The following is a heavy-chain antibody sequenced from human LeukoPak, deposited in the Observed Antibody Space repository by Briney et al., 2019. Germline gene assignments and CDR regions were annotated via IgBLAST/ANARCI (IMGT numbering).Heavy chain of an antibody. Sequence: GGSLRLSCAGSGFIFNNYAMHWVRQPPGKGLEWVSGISWNSGSIDYADSVKGRFTISRDNAKNSLYLQMNSLRVEDTAFYYCAKDNRRHYTSGPNPDPLHWGQGALVTVSS. D-gene: IGHD6-19*01. J-gene: IGHJ4*02. V-gene: IGHV3-9*01. CDR2: ISWNSGSI. CDR1: GFIFNNYA. CDR3: AKDNRRHYTSGPNPDPLH.